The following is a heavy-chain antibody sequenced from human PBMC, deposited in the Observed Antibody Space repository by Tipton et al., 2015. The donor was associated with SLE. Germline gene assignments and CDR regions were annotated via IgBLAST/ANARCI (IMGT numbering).Heavy chain of an antibody. D-gene: IGHD3-10*01. J-gene: IGHJ1*01. CDR1: GGSISSYY. CDR2: IYYSGST. V-gene: IGHV4-59*01. Sequence: TLSLTCTVSGGSISSYYWSWIRQPPGKGLEWIGYIYYSGSTNYNPSLKSRVTISVDTSKNQLSLKLSSVPAADTAVYYCARVRGRGYFQHWGQGTLVTVSS. CDR3: ARVRGRGYFQH.